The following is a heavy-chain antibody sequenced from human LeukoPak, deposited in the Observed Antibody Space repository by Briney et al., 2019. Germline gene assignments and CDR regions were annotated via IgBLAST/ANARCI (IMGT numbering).Heavy chain of an antibody. Sequence: GGSLRLSCAASEFTFNTYGMHWVRQAPGKGLEGVAVIWYDGSNKYYAASVKGRFTISRDNSNNPLYLQMNSLRAEDTAVYHCARGNHDADRSGYISVGSHGMDVWGQGTTVTVSS. V-gene: IGHV3-33*01. CDR1: EFTFNTYG. CDR3: ARGNHDADRSGYISVGSHGMDV. CDR2: IWYDGSNK. D-gene: IGHD3-22*01. J-gene: IGHJ6*02.